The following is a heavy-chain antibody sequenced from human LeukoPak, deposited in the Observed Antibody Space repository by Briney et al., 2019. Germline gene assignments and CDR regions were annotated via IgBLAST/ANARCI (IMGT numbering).Heavy chain of an antibody. V-gene: IGHV5-51*01. CDR3: ARQGRIVVVTTTHDAFDI. D-gene: IGHD2-21*02. Sequence: GESLKISCTGFGYSFTTYWIGWVRQMPGKGLEWMGIIYPGDSDARYSPSFQGQVTISVAKSISTAYLQWSSLKASDTAMYYCARQGRIVVVTTTHDAFDIWGQGTMVTVSS. CDR1: GYSFTTYW. CDR2: IYPGDSDA. J-gene: IGHJ3*02.